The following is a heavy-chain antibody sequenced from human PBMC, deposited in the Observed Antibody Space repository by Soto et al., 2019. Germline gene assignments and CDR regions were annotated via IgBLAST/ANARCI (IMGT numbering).Heavy chain of an antibody. V-gene: IGHV1-18*01. CDR3: ARDRTYYYDSSMFLFDP. CDR1: GYIFTTYG. Sequence: ASVKVSCKASGYIFTTYGMNLVRQAPGQGLEWMGWISGYNGNTKYAQNFQGRVTMTTDTSTSTVYMELRSLRSDDTAVYYCARDRTYYYDSSMFLFDPWGQGTLVTVSS. D-gene: IGHD3-22*01. J-gene: IGHJ5*02. CDR2: ISGYNGNT.